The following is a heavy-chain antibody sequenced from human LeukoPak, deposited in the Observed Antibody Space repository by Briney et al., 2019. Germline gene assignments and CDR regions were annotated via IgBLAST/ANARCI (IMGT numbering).Heavy chain of an antibody. CDR2: SGST. J-gene: IGHJ3*02. CDR3: ARQLNDDGSSWYRDAFDI. CDR1: GGSLRSAY. V-gene: IGHV4-59*08. Sequence: SETLSLTCNVSGGSLRSAYWSWIRQPPGKGLEYSGSTDYSPFLRSRVTISVDTSKNQFSLNLRSVTAADTALYYCARQLNDDGSSWYRDAFDIWGQGTMVTVSS. D-gene: IGHD6-13*01.